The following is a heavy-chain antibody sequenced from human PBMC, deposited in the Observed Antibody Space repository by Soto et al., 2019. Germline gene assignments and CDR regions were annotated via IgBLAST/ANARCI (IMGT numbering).Heavy chain of an antibody. CDR2: ISAYNGNT. J-gene: IGHJ6*02. CDR1: GYTFASYA. Sequence: ASVKVSCKAAGYTFASYAISWMRQAPGQGLEWMGWISAYNGNTNYAQKLQGRVTMTTDTSTSTAYMELSSLKSEDTAVYYCARAGAGTTLYYYYGMDVWGQGTTVTVS. V-gene: IGHV1-18*01. CDR3: ARAGAGTTLYYYYGMDV. D-gene: IGHD1-1*01.